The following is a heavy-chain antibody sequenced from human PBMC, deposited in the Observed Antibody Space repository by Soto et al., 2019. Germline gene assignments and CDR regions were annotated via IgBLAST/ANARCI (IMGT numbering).Heavy chain of an antibody. D-gene: IGHD1-26*01. CDR1: GFTVSSNY. V-gene: IGHV3-53*01. J-gene: IGHJ6*02. Sequence: PGGSLRLSCAASGFTVSSNYMSWVRQAPGKGLEWVSVIYSGGSTYYADSVKGRFTISRDNSKNTLYLQMNSLRAEDTAVYYCASPTGVIVGATIQRRYGMDVWGQGTTVTVSS. CDR2: IYSGGST. CDR3: ASPTGVIVGATIQRRYGMDV.